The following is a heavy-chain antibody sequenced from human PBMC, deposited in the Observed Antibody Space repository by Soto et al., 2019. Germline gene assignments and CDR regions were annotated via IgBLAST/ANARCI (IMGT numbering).Heavy chain of an antibody. CDR2: ISAYNGNT. Sequence: ASVKVSCKTSGDTFSNYAISWVRQAPGQGLEWMGWISAYNGNTNYAQKLQGRVTMTTDTSTSTAYMELRSLRSDDTAVYYCARDSAGYSSGWYAFDYWGQGTLVTVSS. CDR3: ARDSAGYSSGWYAFDY. D-gene: IGHD6-19*01. V-gene: IGHV1-18*01. J-gene: IGHJ4*02. CDR1: GDTFSNYA.